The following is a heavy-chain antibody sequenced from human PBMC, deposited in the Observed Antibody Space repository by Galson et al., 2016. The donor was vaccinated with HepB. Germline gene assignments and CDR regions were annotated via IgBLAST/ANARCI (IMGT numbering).Heavy chain of an antibody. Sequence: SLRLSCAASGFAFNTYWMSWVRHAPGKGLEWVANIKQDASEKYYVDSVKGRFTISRDNAKNSLYLQMNSLTADDTAVYSCARDYRHCGADPMGAQGTLVTVSS. CDR1: GFAFNTYW. CDR3: ARDYRHCGADPM. J-gene: IGHJ4*02. V-gene: IGHV3-7*01. CDR2: IKQDASEK. D-gene: IGHD2-21*02.